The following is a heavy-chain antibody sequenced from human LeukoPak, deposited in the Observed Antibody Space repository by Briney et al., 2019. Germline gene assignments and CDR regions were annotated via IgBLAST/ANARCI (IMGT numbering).Heavy chain of an antibody. D-gene: IGHD6-13*01. Sequence: ASVKVSCKASGYTFTGYYMHWVRQAPGQGLEWMGWINPSSGGTNYAQKFQGRVTMTRDTSISTAYMELSRLRSDDTAVYYCAIAAAGTPYYYYYMDVWGKGTTVTISS. V-gene: IGHV1-2*02. CDR1: GYTFTGYY. CDR2: INPSSGGT. J-gene: IGHJ6*03. CDR3: AIAAAGTPYYYYYMDV.